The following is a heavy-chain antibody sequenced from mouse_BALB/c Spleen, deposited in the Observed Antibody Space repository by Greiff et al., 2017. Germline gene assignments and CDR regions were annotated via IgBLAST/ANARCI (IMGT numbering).Heavy chain of an antibody. J-gene: IGHJ1*01. Sequence: VKLMESGPGLVAPSQSLSITCTVSGFSLTSYDISWIRQPPGKGLEWLGVIWTGGGTNYNSAFMSRLSISKDNSKSQVFLKMNSLQTDDTAIYYCVSNWDWYFDVWGAGTTVTVSS. CDR1: GFSLTSYD. CDR2: IWTGGGT. V-gene: IGHV2-9-2*01. D-gene: IGHD4-1*01. CDR3: VSNWDWYFDV.